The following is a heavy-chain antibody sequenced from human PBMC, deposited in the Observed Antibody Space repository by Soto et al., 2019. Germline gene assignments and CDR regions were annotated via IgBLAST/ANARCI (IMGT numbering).Heavy chain of an antibody. V-gene: IGHV3-23*01. J-gene: IGHJ4*02. D-gene: IGHD6-13*01. CDR2: ISGSGGST. Sequence: GGSLRLSCAASGFTFSSYAMSWVRQAPGKGLEWVSAISGSGGSTYYADSVKGRFTISRDNSKNTLYLQMNSLRAEDTAVYYWAKGPFIAAAGRIDYWGQGTLVTVSS. CDR1: GFTFSSYA. CDR3: AKGPFIAAAGRIDY.